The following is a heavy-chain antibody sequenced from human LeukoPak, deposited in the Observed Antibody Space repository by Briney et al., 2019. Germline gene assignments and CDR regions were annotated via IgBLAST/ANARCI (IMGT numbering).Heavy chain of an antibody. D-gene: IGHD3-16*01. CDR2: ISSSSSTI. V-gene: IGHV3-48*04. J-gene: IGHJ3*02. Sequence: GSLRLSCAASGFTFSSYSMNWVRQAPGKGLEGVSYISSSSSTIYYADSVKGRFTISRDIAKNSLYLQMNSLRAEDTAVYYCARDPLGDGAFDIWGQGTMVTVSS. CDR3: ARDPLGDGAFDI. CDR1: GFTFSSYS.